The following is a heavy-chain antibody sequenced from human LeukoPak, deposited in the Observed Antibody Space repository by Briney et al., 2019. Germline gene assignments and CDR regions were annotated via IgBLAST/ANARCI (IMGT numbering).Heavy chain of an antibody. J-gene: IGHJ4*02. CDR1: GFTISSYW. D-gene: IGHD6-6*01. CDR3: ASQPSVADLDY. V-gene: IGHV3-7*01. CDR2: IKPDGSEE. Sequence: GGSLRLSCAASGFTISSYWMTWVRQAPGKGLEWVANIKPDGSEEYYVDSVKGRFTISRDNAKNSLYLQLNRLRAEDTAVYYCASQPSVADLDYWGQGTLVTVSS.